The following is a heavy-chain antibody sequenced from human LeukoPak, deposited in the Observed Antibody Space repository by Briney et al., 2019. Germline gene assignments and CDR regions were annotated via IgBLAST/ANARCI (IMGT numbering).Heavy chain of an antibody. D-gene: IGHD2-2*01. V-gene: IGHV3-30*02. J-gene: IGHJ6*03. Sequence: QPGGSLRLSCAASGFTFSSYGMHWVRQAPGKGLEWVAFIRYDGSNEYYADSVKGRFTISRDNSKNTLYPQMNSLRAEDTAVYYCARLVVPAAVDYYYYMDVWGKGTTVTVSS. CDR3: ARLVVPAAVDYYYYMDV. CDR2: IRYDGSNE. CDR1: GFTFSSYG.